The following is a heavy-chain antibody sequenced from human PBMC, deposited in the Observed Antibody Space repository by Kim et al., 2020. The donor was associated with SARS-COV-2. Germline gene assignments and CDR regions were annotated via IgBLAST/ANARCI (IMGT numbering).Heavy chain of an antibody. CDR2: INTNTGNP. J-gene: IGHJ5*02. Sequence: ASVKVSCKASGYTFTSYAMNWVRQAPGQGLEWMGWINTNTGNPTYAQGFTGRFVFSLDTSVSTAYLQISSLKAEDTAVYYCARDPSPVLLWFGELPNWFDPWGQGTLVTVSS. V-gene: IGHV7-4-1*02. D-gene: IGHD3-10*01. CDR3: ARDPSPVLLWFGELPNWFDP. CDR1: GYTFTSYA.